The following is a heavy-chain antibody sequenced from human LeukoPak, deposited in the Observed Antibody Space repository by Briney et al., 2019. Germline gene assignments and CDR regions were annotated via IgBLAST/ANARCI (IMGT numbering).Heavy chain of an antibody. CDR2: INPNSGGT. J-gene: IGHJ3*02. D-gene: IGHD3-10*01. CDR3: ARSFLCFGRNGFDI. V-gene: IGHV1-2*02. CDR1: GYTFTGYY. Sequence: ASVKVSCKASGYTFTGYYMHWVGQAPGQGLEWIGWINPNSGGTNYAQKFHGRVTMTRDTSISTAYMELSRLRSDDTAVYYCARSFLCFGRNGFDIWGQGTMVTVSS.